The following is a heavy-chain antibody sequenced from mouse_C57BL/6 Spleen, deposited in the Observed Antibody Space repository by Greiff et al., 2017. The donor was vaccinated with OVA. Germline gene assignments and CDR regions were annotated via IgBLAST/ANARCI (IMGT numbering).Heavy chain of an antibody. CDR2: IDPENGDT. CDR1: GFNIKDDY. Sequence: EVKLMESGAELVRPGASVKLSCTASGFNIKDDYMHWVKQRPEQGLEWIGWIDPENGDTEYASKFQGKATITADTSSNTAYLQLSSLTSEDTAVYYCTTWEVVATRAMDYWGQGTSVTVSS. D-gene: IGHD1-1*01. V-gene: IGHV14-4*01. J-gene: IGHJ4*01. CDR3: TTWEVVATRAMDY.